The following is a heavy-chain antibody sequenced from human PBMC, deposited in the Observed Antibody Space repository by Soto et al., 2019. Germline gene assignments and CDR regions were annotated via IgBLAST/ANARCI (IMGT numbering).Heavy chain of an antibody. D-gene: IGHD3-16*01. CDR2: IIPFFGTA. Sequence: GASVKVSCKTSGGTFSTFGISWVRQAPGQGLEWMGGIIPFFGTAENSQKFEDRITITADESTNTVYMDLRSLTSEDTAIYYCARTAPMDAGDKYYYDFWGQGALVTVSS. CDR3: ARTAPMDAGDKYYYDF. V-gene: IGHV1-69*13. J-gene: IGHJ4*02. CDR1: GGTFSTFG.